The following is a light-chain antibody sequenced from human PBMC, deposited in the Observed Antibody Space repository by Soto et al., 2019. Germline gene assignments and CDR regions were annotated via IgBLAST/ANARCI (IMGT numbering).Light chain of an antibody. CDR2: EVS. CDR3: GSYATSSTLVV. CDR1: SSDVGGYNY. J-gene: IGLJ3*02. Sequence: QSVLTQPASVSGSPGQSITISCTGTSSDVGGYNYVSWYQQHPGKAPKLMIYEVSNRPSGVSNRFSDSKSGNTASLTISGLQAEDEADYYCGSYATSSTLVVFGGGTKVTVL. V-gene: IGLV2-14*01.